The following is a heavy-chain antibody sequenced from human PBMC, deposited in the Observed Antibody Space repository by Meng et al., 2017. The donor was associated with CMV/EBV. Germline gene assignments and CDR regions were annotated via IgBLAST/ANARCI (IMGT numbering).Heavy chain of an antibody. Sequence: GGSLRLSCAASGFTFSNAWMSWVRQAPGKGLEWVGRIKSKTDGGTTDYAAPVKGRFTISRDDSKNTLYLQMNSLKTEDTAVYYCTADPPYYGFWSGWVNGMDVWGQGTTVTVSS. J-gene: IGHJ6*02. CDR3: TADPPYYGFWSGWVNGMDV. CDR1: GFTFSNAW. D-gene: IGHD3-3*01. CDR2: IKSKTDGGTT. V-gene: IGHV3-15*01.